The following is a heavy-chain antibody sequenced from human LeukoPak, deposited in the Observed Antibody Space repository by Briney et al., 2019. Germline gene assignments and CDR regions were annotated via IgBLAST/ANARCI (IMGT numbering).Heavy chain of an antibody. J-gene: IGHJ4*02. Sequence: GGSLRLSCSASGFTFSSYAMHWVRQAPGKGLEYVSAISSNGGSTYYADSVKGRFTISRDNSKNTLYLQMSSLRAEDTAVYYCVKVRAAGSYYFDHWGQGTLVTVSS. CDR1: GFTFSSYA. CDR3: VKVRAAGSYYFDH. V-gene: IGHV3-64D*06. CDR2: ISSNGGST. D-gene: IGHD6-13*01.